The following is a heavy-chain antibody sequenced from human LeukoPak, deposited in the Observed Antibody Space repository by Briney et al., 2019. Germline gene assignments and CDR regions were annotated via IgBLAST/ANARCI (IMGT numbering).Heavy chain of an antibody. J-gene: IGHJ5*02. CDR3: ARSSTGTTYDWFDP. CDR2: ISGSSSYI. CDR1: GFTFSSYD. V-gene: IGHV3-21*01. D-gene: IGHD1-1*01. Sequence: GGSLRLSCAASGFTFSSYDMNWVRQAPGKGLEWVSSISGSSSYIYYADSVKGRFTISRDNAKNSLYLQMNSLRAEDTAVYYCARSSTGTTYDWFDPWGQGTLVTVSS.